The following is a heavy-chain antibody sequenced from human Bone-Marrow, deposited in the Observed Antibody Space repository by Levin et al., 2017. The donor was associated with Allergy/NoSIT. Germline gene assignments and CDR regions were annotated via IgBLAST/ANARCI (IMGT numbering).Heavy chain of an antibody. CDR3: ARHGYYDSTHYSAGPSVYPVGYFDL. CDR2: IYYSAIT. CDR1: GGSISRHY. J-gene: IGHJ2*01. V-gene: IGHV4-59*08. Sequence: SETLSLTCSVSGGSISRHYWSWIRQPPGKGLEWIGYIYYSAITDYNPSLRSRVSMSLDTSKSQVPLQLSSVTAADTALYYCARHGYYDSTHYSAGPSVYPVGYFDLWGRGTLVTVSS. D-gene: IGHD3-22*01.